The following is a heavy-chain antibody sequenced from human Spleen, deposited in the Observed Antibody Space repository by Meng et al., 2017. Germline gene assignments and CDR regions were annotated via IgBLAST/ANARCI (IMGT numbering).Heavy chain of an antibody. V-gene: IGHV3-11*01. CDR2: ISSSGITT. CDR1: GFIFSDYY. Sequence: QVQVVESGGGLVKPGGSLRLSCAASGFIFSDYYMSWIRQAPGKGLEWISYISSSGITTHYADSVKGRFTISRDNAKNLMYLEMNSLTVEDTAVYYCARDQKRFTFGSQFDYWGQGILVTVSS. CDR3: ARDQKRFTFGSQFDY. J-gene: IGHJ4*02. D-gene: IGHD3-10*01.